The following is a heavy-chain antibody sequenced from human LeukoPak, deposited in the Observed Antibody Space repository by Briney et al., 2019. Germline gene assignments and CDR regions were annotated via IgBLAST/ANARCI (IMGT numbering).Heavy chain of an antibody. V-gene: IGHV4-59*08. CDR3: ARRTATYSYATNAFDI. D-gene: IGHD3-10*01. CDR1: GGSISSYY. CDR2: IYYSGSP. J-gene: IGHJ3*02. Sequence: SETLSLTCTVSGGSISSYYWSWIRQPPGKGLEWIGYIYYSGSPNYNPSLKSRVTISVDTSKNQFSLKLSSVTAADTAVYYCARRTATYSYATNAFDIWGQGTMVTVSS.